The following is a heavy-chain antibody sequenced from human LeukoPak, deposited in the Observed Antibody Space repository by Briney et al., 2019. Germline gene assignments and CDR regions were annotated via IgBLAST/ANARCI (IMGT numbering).Heavy chain of an antibody. V-gene: IGHV4-59*12. J-gene: IGHJ4*02. CDR2: IYYSGST. CDR3: ARGPEWELPNDY. D-gene: IGHD1-26*01. Sequence: SETLSLTCTVSGGSISSYYWSWIRQPPGKGLEWIGYIYYSGSTNYNPSLKSRVTISVDTSKNQFSLKLSSVTAADTAVYYCARGPEWELPNDYWGQGTLVTVSS. CDR1: GGSISSYY.